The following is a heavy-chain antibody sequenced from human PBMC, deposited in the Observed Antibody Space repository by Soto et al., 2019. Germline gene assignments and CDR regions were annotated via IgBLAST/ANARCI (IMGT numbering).Heavy chain of an antibody. D-gene: IGHD1-20*01. CDR1: GGSFSTDY. Sequence: PSETLSLTCALSGGSFSTDYWSWIRQHPGKGLEWIGEVNQSGTTNYNPSLKSRVAISLDTSKNQFSLRLSSVTAADSAVYYCARVELTRTIYTQALDPWGQGTLVTVSS. CDR3: ARVELTRTIYTQALDP. J-gene: IGHJ5*02. CDR2: VNQSGTT. V-gene: IGHV4-34*01.